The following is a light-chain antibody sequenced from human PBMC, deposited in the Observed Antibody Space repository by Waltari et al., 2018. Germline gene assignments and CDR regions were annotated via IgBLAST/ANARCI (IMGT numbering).Light chain of an antibody. CDR2: EVY. CDR1: SSDVGASTL. Sequence: QSALTQPASVSGSAGQSITLSCTGTSSDVGASTLISWYQQYPGKAPTLMIYEVYKRPSGVSDRFSGSKSDNTASLTISGLQAEDEADYYCCSYAGRSTLVFGGGTKLTVL. CDR3: CSYAGRSTLV. J-gene: IGLJ2*01. V-gene: IGLV2-23*02.